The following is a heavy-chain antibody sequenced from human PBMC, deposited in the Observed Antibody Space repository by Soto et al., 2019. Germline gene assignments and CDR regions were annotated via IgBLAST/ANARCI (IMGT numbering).Heavy chain of an antibody. J-gene: IGHJ5*02. Sequence: GESLKISCKGFGYSFTSYWISWVRQMPGKGLEWMGRIDPSDSYTNYSPSFQGHVTISADKSISTAYLQWSSLKASDTAMYYCARQSRGYPHGNWFDPWGQGTLVTVSS. CDR1: GYSFTSYW. V-gene: IGHV5-10-1*01. CDR3: ARQSRGYPHGNWFDP. CDR2: IDPSDSYT. D-gene: IGHD5-18*01.